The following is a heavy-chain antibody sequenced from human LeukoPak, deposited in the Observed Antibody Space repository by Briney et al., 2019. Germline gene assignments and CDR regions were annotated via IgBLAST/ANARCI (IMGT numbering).Heavy chain of an antibody. Sequence: GGSLRLSCVDSGVTFSNYWMNWVRQAPGKGLEWVANINQDGSEKYYVDSVKGRFTISRDNAKKSLYLQMDSLRAQDTAVYYCARGWVFWGQGTLVIVSS. D-gene: IGHD2-8*01. V-gene: IGHV3-7*01. CDR2: INQDGSEK. J-gene: IGHJ1*01. CDR3: ARGWVF. CDR1: GVTFSNYW.